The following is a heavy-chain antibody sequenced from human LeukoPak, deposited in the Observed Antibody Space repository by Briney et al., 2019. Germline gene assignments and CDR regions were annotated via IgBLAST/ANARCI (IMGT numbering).Heavy chain of an antibody. CDR2: IYTSGST. Sequence: PSETLSLTCTVSGGSISSYYWSWIRQPAGKGLEWIGRIYTSGSTNYNPSLKSRVTMSVDTSKNQFSLKLSSVTAADTAVYYCARSPGDSSSWYGYYYYYYMDVWGKGTTVTVSS. J-gene: IGHJ6*03. CDR3: ARSPGDSSSWYGYYYYYYMDV. V-gene: IGHV4-4*07. CDR1: GGSISSYY. D-gene: IGHD6-13*01.